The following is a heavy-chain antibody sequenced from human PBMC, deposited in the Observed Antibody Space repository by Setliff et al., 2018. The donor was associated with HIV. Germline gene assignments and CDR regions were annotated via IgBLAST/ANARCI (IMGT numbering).Heavy chain of an antibody. CDR2: MSAYSGDT. Sequence: SLVKVSCKASGYTFTAYGITWVRQAPGQGLEWMGWMSAYSGDTKYAQKIQGRVNMTRDTSTDTAYVELRSLRFDDTALYYCVRGYYYDKTGYGTFDIWGQGTVVTVSS. J-gene: IGHJ3*02. CDR1: GYTFTAYG. V-gene: IGHV1-18*04. D-gene: IGHD3-22*01. CDR3: VRGYYYDKTGYGTFDI.